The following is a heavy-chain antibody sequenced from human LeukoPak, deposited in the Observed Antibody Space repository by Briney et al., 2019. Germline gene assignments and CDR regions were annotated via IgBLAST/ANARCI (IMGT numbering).Heavy chain of an antibody. V-gene: IGHV3-53*01. CDR2: IYSGGST. J-gene: IGHJ4*02. CDR3: ASGGSSWNPPFDY. CDR1: GFTVSSNY. D-gene: IGHD6-13*01. Sequence: GGSLRLSCAASGFTVSSNYMSWVRQAPGKGLEWVSVIYSGGSTYYADSVKGRFTISRDNSKNTLYLQMNSLRAEDTAVYYCASGGSSWNPPFDYWGQGTLVTVSS.